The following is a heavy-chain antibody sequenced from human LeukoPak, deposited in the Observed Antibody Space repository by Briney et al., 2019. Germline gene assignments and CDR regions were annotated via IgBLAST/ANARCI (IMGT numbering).Heavy chain of an antibody. D-gene: IGHD6-19*01. J-gene: IGHJ4*02. V-gene: IGHV4-38-2*02. CDR1: GDSMSTGYY. CDR3: ARRIAVAGYYFDY. Sequence: NPSETLSLTCTVSGDSMSTGYYWGWIRPPPGKGLEWIGSIYHSGSTYYNPSLKGRVTISVDTSKNQFSLKLSSVTAADTAVYYCARRIAVAGYYFDYWGQGTLVTVSS. CDR2: IYHSGST.